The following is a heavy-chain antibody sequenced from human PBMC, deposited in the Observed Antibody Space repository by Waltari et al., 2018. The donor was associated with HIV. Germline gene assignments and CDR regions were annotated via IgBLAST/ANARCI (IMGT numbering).Heavy chain of an antibody. V-gene: IGHV4-39*07. D-gene: IGHD2-2*01. Sequence: QLQLQESGPGLVKPSETLSLTCTVSGGSISSSSYYWGWIRQPPGKGLEWIGSIYYSGSTYYNPSIKGRVTISVDTSKNQFSLKLSSVTAADTAVYYCARQGSCSSTSCWNWFDPWGQGTLVTVSS. J-gene: IGHJ5*02. CDR1: GGSISSSSYY. CDR2: IYYSGST. CDR3: ARQGSCSSTSCWNWFDP.